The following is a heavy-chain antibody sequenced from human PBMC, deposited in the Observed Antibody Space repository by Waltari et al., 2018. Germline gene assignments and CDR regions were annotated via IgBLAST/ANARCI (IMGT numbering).Heavy chain of an antibody. J-gene: IGHJ4*02. D-gene: IGHD5-12*01. CDR1: GGSISSSNW. V-gene: IGHV4-4*02. Sequence: QVQLQESGPGLVKPSGTLSLTCAVSGGSISSSNWWSWVRQPPGKGLEWIGENNHSGSTEYNPYLKGRVTISVDKANNQFSLKRSSVTAADTAVYYCAGRYSGYDITDYWGQGTLVTVSS. CDR3: AGRYSGYDITDY. CDR2: NNHSGST.